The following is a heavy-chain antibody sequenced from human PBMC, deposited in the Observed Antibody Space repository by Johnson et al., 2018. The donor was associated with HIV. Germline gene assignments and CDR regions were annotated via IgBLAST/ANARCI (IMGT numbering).Heavy chain of an antibody. CDR3: ARDPGWSAVDI. Sequence: LVESGGGLVQPGRSLKLSCAASGFTFDDYAMHWVRQAPGKGLEWVSGISWNSGSIGYADSVKGRFTISRDNSKNTLYLQMNSLRVEDTAVYYCARDPGWSAVDIWGQGTMVTVAS. D-gene: IGHD2-15*01. CDR1: GFTFDDYA. J-gene: IGHJ3*02. V-gene: IGHV3-9*01. CDR2: ISWNSGSI.